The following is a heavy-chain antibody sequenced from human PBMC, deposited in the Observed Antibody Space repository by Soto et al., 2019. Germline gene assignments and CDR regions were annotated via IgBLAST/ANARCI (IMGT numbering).Heavy chain of an antibody. CDR1: GYIFTNYD. Sequence: QVQMVQSGPEVKKPGASVKVSCQASGYIFTNYDIAWVRQAPGQGLEWVGWISAYNGNTHFAQKLQDRVTLTTDTSASTAYMEFSSLGSDDAAVYYCARGADGDYWGQGTLVTVSS. CDR3: ARGADGDY. V-gene: IGHV1-18*01. CDR2: ISAYNGNT. D-gene: IGHD6-25*01. J-gene: IGHJ4*02.